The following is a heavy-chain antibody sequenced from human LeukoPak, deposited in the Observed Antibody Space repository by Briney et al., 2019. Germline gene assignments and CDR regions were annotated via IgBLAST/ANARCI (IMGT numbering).Heavy chain of an antibody. CDR1: GGSFSGYY. CDR3: ARWIKYQWFDP. CDR2: INHSGST. V-gene: IGHV4-34*01. D-gene: IGHD2-2*01. Sequence: SETLSLTCAVYGGSFSGYYWSWIRQPPGKGLEWIGEINHSGSTNYNPSLKSRVTISVDTSKNQFPLKLSSVTAADTAVYYCARWIKYQWFDPWGQGTLVTVSS. J-gene: IGHJ5*02.